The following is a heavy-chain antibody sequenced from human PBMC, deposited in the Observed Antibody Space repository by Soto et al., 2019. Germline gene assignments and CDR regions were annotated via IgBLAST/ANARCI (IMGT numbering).Heavy chain of an antibody. J-gene: IGHJ4*02. CDR2: ISYDGSNK. D-gene: IGHD6-19*01. Sequence: VQLVESGGGVVQPGRSLRLSCAASGFTFSSYGMHWVRQAPGKGLEWVAVISYDGSNKYYADSVKGRFTISRDNSKNTLYLQMNSLRAEDTAVYYCAKDPYSSGRGYFDYWGQGTLVTVSS. CDR3: AKDPYSSGRGYFDY. CDR1: GFTFSSYG. V-gene: IGHV3-30*18.